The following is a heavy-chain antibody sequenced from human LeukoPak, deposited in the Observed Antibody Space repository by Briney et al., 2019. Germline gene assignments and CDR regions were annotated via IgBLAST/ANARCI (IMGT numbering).Heavy chain of an antibody. CDR1: GFTFSSYS. CDR2: ISSSSSYI. Sequence: GGSLRLSCAASGFTFSSYSMNWVRQAPGKGLEWVSSISSSSSYIYYADSVKGRFTISRHNSKNTLYLQMNSLRAEDTAVYYCARGAPYYYDSSGYQDYWGQGTLVTVSS. J-gene: IGHJ4*02. CDR3: ARGAPYYYDSSGYQDY. D-gene: IGHD3-22*01. V-gene: IGHV3-21*04.